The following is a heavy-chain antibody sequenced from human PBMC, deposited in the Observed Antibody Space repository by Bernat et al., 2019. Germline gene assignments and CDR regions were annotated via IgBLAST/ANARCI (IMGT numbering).Heavy chain of an antibody. CDR2: INSDGSST. CDR3: AREAKTGTHIDY. Sequence: EVQLVESGGGLVQPGGSLRLSCAASGFTFSSYWMHWVREAPGKGLVWVSRINSDGSSTSYADSVKGRFTISRDNAKNTLYLQMNSLRAEDTAVYYCAREAKTGTHIDYWGQGTLVTVSS. J-gene: IGHJ4*02. D-gene: IGHD1-7*01. CDR1: GFTFSSYW. V-gene: IGHV3-74*01.